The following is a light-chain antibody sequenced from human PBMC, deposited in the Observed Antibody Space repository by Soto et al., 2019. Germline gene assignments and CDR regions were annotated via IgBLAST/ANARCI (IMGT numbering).Light chain of an antibody. CDR3: SSYAGSNNWV. J-gene: IGLJ3*02. CDR1: SSDVGAYKN. CDR2: EGS. V-gene: IGLV2-8*01. Sequence: QSALTQPPSASGSPGQSVTISCTGTSSDVGAYKNVSWYQQHPGKAPKLMIYEGSKRPSGVPDRFSGSKSGNTASLTVSGLQAEDEADYYCSSYAGSNNWVFGGGTKLTVL.